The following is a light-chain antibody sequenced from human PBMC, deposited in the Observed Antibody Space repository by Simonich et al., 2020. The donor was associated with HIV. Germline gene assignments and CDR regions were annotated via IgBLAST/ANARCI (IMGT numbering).Light chain of an antibody. CDR1: QSVLYSSNNKNY. CDR2: WAS. J-gene: IGKJ4*01. V-gene: IGKV4-1*01. CDR3: QQYYSTPLT. Sequence: DIVMTQSPDSLAVSLGERATINCKSNQSVLYSSNNKNYLAWYQQKPGQPPKLHIYWASTRESGVPGRFRGSGSGTDFTLTISSLQAEDVAVYYCQQYYSTPLTFGGGTKVEIK.